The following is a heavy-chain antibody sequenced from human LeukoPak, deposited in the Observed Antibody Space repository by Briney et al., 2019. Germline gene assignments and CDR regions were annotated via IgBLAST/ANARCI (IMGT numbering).Heavy chain of an antibody. CDR3: ALSTGDSFFDY. D-gene: IGHD2-21*02. J-gene: IGHJ4*02. CDR2: ISAYNGNT. V-gene: IGHV1-18*01. Sequence: ASVKVSCKACGYTFTSYGISWVRQAPGQGLEWMGWISAYNGNTNYAQKLQGRVTMTTDTSTSTAYMELSRLRSDDTAVYYCALSTGDSFFDYWGQGTLVTVSS. CDR1: GYTFTSYG.